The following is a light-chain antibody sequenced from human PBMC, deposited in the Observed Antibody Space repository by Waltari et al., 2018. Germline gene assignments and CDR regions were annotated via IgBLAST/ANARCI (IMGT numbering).Light chain of an antibody. CDR3: SSFAGSNNYV. CDR2: EVT. CDR1: SSDVGGYDY. Sequence: HSALTQPPSASGSPGQSVTISCTGTSSDVGGYDYVSWYQQHPGKAPKLIITEVTERPSGVLDRFSGSKSGNTASLTVAGLQADDEADYYCSSFAGSNNYVFGTGTKVTVL. V-gene: IGLV2-8*01. J-gene: IGLJ1*01.